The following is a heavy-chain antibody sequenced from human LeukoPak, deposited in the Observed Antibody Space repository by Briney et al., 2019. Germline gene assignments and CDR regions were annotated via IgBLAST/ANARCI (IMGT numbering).Heavy chain of an antibody. CDR1: GFSDA. CDR2: ISGSGGST. CDR3: AKDVVDRAMVHHQTLDY. Sequence: PGGSLRLSCAASGFSDAMSWVRQAPGKELEWVSAISGSGGSTYYADSVKGRFTISRDNSKNTLYLQMNSLRAEDTAVYYCAKDVVDRAMVHHQTLDYWGQGTLVTVSS. V-gene: IGHV3-23*01. D-gene: IGHD5-18*01. J-gene: IGHJ4*02.